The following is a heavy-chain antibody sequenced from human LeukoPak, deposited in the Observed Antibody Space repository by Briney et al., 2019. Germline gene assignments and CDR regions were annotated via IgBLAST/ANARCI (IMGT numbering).Heavy chain of an antibody. CDR1: GGSISSGGYY. Sequence: PSETLSLTCTVSGGSISSGGYYWSWIRQHPGKGLEWIGYIYYSGSTYYNSSLKGRVTISVDTSKNHFSLKLSSVTAADTAVYYCARYTDSSGYFDFWGQGTLVTVSS. J-gene: IGHJ4*02. V-gene: IGHV4-31*03. D-gene: IGHD3-22*01. CDR3: ARYTDSSGYFDF. CDR2: IYYSGST.